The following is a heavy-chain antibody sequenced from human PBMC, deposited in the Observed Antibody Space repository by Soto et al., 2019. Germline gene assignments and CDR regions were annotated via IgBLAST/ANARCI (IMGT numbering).Heavy chain of an antibody. J-gene: IGHJ4*02. CDR1: GFSVNNNY. V-gene: IGHV3-53*01. D-gene: IGHD2-21*01. CDR2: IYTRGTT. Sequence: GSLRLSCSASGFSVNNNYMTWVRQAPGRRPEWVAVIYTRGTTHYADFATGRFTFSRDNSKNTLYLQMDSLRPEDTAVYYCAKLWGYYFESWGPGTLVTVSS. CDR3: AKLWGYYFES.